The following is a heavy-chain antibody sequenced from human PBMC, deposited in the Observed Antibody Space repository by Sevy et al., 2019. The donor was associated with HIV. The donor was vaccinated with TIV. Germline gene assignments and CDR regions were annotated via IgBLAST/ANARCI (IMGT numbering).Heavy chain of an antibody. Sequence: GGSLRLSCAASGFTFNNYAMHWVRQAPGKGLEWVAVISYDATSRYYADSMKGRFTISRDNSRHILYLQMSGLRTDDTAVYYCAKDGGSGNDYALHFDNWGQGSLVTVSS. CDR3: AKDGGSGNDYALHFDN. D-gene: IGHD2-2*01. J-gene: IGHJ4*02. V-gene: IGHV3-30*14. CDR1: GFTFNNYA. CDR2: ISYDATSR.